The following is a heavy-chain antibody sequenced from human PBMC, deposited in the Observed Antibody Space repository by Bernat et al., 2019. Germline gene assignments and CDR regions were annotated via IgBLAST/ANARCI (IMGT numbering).Heavy chain of an antibody. CDR3: TKGEYSSTSHDCDI. Sequence: QVQLVESGGGVVQSGRSLRLSCAASGFTFSSYAMHWVRQAPGKGLEWVAVISYDGSNEFYADSVKGRFTISRDNSKHTLYLQMNSLRAEDTAIYYCTKGEYSSTSHDCDIWGQGTMVTVSS. J-gene: IGHJ3*02. V-gene: IGHV3-30*18. D-gene: IGHD6-6*01. CDR2: ISYDGSNE. CDR1: GFTFSSYA.